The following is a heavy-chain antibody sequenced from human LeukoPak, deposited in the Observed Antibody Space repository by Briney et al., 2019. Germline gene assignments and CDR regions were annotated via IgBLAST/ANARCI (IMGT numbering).Heavy chain of an antibody. CDR2: IYHSGST. CDR3: ARDGLVGATDY. CDR1: GGSISSSSYY. D-gene: IGHD1-26*01. V-gene: IGHV4-39*07. Sequence: SETLSLTCTVSGGSISSSSYYWGWIRQPPGKGLEWIGSIYHSGSTNYNPSLKSRVTISVDKSKNQFSLKLSSVTAADTAVYYCARDGLVGATDYWGQGTLVTVSS. J-gene: IGHJ4*02.